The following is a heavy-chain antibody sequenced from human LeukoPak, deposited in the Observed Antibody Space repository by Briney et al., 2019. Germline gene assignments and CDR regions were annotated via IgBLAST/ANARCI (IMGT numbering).Heavy chain of an antibody. CDR3: ARGHDYFSHFDS. Sequence: SETLSLTCAVYGGSFSGYYWSWIRQPPGKGLEWIGEINHSGGTDYNPSLKSRVTISADTSKNQFSLKLTSVTAADTAIYYCARGHDYFSHFDSWGQGTLVTISS. CDR1: GGSFSGYY. J-gene: IGHJ4*02. CDR2: INHSGGT. D-gene: IGHD2-21*02. V-gene: IGHV4-34*01.